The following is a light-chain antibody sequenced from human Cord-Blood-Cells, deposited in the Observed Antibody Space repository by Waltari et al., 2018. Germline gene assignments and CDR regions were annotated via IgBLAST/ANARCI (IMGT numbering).Light chain of an antibody. CDR3: QQLNSYPFT. Sequence: IQLTQSPSSLSASVGDRVTITCRASQGISRYLAWYQQKPGKAPNLLIYAAYTLQSGVPSRFSGSGSGTDFTLTISSLQPEVFATYYCQQLNSYPFTFGPGTKVDIK. CDR2: AAY. J-gene: IGKJ3*01. V-gene: IGKV1-9*01. CDR1: QGISRY.